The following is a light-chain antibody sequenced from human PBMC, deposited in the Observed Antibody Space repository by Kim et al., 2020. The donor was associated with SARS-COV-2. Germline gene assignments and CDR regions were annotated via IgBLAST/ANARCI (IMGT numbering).Light chain of an antibody. CDR2: WAS. V-gene: IGKV4-1*01. CDR1: QSVLYSSNNKIY. J-gene: IGKJ1*01. Sequence: ATIDCKSRQSVLYSSNNKIYLTWYQQKPGQPPKLLIYWASTQAAEVPYRFSGSGSGTDFTLTISSLQAEDVAIYYCQQYYSTPWTFGQGTKVDI. CDR3: QQYYSTPWT.